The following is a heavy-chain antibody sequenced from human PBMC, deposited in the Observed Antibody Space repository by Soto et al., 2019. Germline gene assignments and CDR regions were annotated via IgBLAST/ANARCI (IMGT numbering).Heavy chain of an antibody. CDR3: GKERRGSGWSVCNF. D-gene: IGHD6-19*01. J-gene: IGHJ4*02. Sequence: PGGSLRLSCAASGFTVSSNYMNWVRLSPGKGLEWVSDISGNGNSARYADSVKGRFTISRDNSKDTLYLQMNSLRVDDTAVYYCGKERRGSGWSVCNFWGQGSLVTVSS. CDR1: GFTVSSNY. V-gene: IGHV3-23*01. CDR2: ISGNGNSA.